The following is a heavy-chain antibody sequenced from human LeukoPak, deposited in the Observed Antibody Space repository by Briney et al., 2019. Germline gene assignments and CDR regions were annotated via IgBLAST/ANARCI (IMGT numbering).Heavy chain of an antibody. Sequence: ASVKVSCKASGGTFSSYAISWVRQAPGQGLEWMGGIIPIFGTANYAQKFQGRVTITADESTSTAYMEPSSLRSEDTAVYYCARGLTYYYGSGSYIVDAFDIWGQGTMVTVSS. CDR2: IIPIFGTA. D-gene: IGHD3-10*01. CDR3: ARGLTYYYGSGSYIVDAFDI. V-gene: IGHV1-69*01. J-gene: IGHJ3*02. CDR1: GGTFSSYA.